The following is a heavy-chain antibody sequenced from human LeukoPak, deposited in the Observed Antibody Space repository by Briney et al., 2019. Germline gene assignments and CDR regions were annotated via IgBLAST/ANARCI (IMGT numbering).Heavy chain of an antibody. V-gene: IGHV3-13*01. Sequence: GGSLRLSCAASGFTFSSYDMHCVRHAPGRGLEWVSAICTAGGTYYPASVKGRFTISSKNAQNSLFLQIISLLTGETAAYYFSRGRGSALGYSYGELDYWGQGTLVTVSS. CDR2: ICTAGGT. J-gene: IGHJ4*02. CDR3: SRGRGSALGYSYGELDY. D-gene: IGHD5-18*01. CDR1: GFTFSSYD.